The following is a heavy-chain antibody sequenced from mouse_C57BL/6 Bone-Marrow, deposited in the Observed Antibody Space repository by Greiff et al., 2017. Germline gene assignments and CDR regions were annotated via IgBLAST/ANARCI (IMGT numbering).Heavy chain of an antibody. CDR3: AREEELGRPLDS. CDR2: IDPSDSEN. D-gene: IGHD4-1*01. V-gene: IGHV1-52*01. Sequence: QVQLQQPGAELVRPGSSVKLSCKASGYTFTSYWMHWVKQRPIQGLEWIGNIDPSDSENHYNQKFKDKATLTVYKSSSTAYMQLSSRTSEDSAVYYCAREEELGRPLDSWGQGTTRSVSS. J-gene: IGHJ2*01. CDR1: GYTFTSYW.